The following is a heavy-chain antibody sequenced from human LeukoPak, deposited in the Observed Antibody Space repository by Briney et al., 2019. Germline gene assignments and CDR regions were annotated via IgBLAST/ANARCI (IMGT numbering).Heavy chain of an antibody. CDR3: AGGDIAARLGYNWFDP. V-gene: IGHV4-4*09. J-gene: IGHJ5*02. D-gene: IGHD6-6*01. Sequence: SETLSLTCTVSGGSISSYYWSWIRQPPGKGLEWIGYIYTCGSTNYNPSLKSRVTISVDTSKNQFSLKLSSVTAADTAVYYCAGGDIAARLGYNWFDPWGQGTLVTVSS. CDR1: GGSISSYY. CDR2: IYTCGST.